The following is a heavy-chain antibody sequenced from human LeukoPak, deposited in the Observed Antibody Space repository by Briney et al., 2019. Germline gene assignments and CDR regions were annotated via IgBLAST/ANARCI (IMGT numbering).Heavy chain of an antibody. J-gene: IGHJ4*02. CDR3: ARDDGHYYGSGSLRY. D-gene: IGHD3-10*01. V-gene: IGHV3-33*01. Sequence: GGSLRLSCAASGFTFSSYGVHWVRQAPGKGLEWVAVIWYDGSNKYYADSVKGRFTISRDNSKNTLYLQMNSLRAEDTAVYYCARDDGHYYGSGSLRYWGQGTLVTVSS. CDR1: GFTFSSYG. CDR2: IWYDGSNK.